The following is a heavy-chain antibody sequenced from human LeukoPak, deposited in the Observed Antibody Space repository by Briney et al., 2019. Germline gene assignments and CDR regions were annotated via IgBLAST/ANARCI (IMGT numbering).Heavy chain of an antibody. Sequence: SVTVSRKDSGGTLSSYTISWVRQAPGQGREWVGRIIPILGIANYAQKFQGRVTINADKSTSTAYMELSSLRSEDTAVYYCARDRCSSTSCFGSGYYYYYYGMDVWGQGTTVTVS. V-gene: IGHV1-69*04. CDR2: IIPILGIA. CDR3: ARDRCSSTSCFGSGYYYYYYGMDV. D-gene: IGHD2-2*01. J-gene: IGHJ6*02. CDR1: GGTLSSYT.